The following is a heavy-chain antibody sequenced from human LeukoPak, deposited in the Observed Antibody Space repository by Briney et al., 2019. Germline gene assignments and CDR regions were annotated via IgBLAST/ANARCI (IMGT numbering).Heavy chain of an antibody. CDR3: ARDYWSV. J-gene: IGHJ6*04. CDR1: GFTFSSYS. D-gene: IGHD2-8*02. CDR2: ISSSSSTI. Sequence: PGGSLRLSCAASGFTFSSYSMNWVRRAPGKGLEWVSCISSSSSTIYYADSVKGRFTISRDNAKNSLYLQMNSLRAEDTAVYYCARDYWSVWGKGTTVTVSS. V-gene: IGHV3-48*01.